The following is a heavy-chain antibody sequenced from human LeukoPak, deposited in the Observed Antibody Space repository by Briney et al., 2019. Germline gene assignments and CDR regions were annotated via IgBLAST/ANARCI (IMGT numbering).Heavy chain of an antibody. V-gene: IGHV3-15*01. Sequence: AGGSLRLSCTASGFTFIKGWMSWVRQAPGKGLEWVGRVKSKSDGGTTDYGAPVKGRFTISRNDTKNMLYLQMNSLQTEDTDVYYCTTDRGIAVRPLFDYWGQGTLVTVSS. CDR3: TTDRGIAVRPLFDY. CDR2: VKSKSDGGTT. CDR1: GFTFIKGW. D-gene: IGHD6-19*01. J-gene: IGHJ4*02.